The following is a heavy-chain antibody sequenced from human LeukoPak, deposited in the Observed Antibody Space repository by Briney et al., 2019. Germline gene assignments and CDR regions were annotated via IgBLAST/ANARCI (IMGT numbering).Heavy chain of an antibody. D-gene: IGHD3-9*01. V-gene: IGHV3-7*03. CDR3: AGIDAD. J-gene: IGHJ4*02. CDR1: GFSFSTHW. CDR2: INLDGTNK. Sequence: PGGSLRLSCVASGFSFSTHWMHWVRQAPGKGLEWVATINLDGTNKYYVDAVKGRFSISRDDATSSLHLQMNSLRVEDTAVYYCAGIDADWGQGTLVTVSS.